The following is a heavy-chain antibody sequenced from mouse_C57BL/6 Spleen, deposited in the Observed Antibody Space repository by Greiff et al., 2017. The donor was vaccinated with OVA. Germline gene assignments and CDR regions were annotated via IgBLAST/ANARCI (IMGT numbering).Heavy chain of an antibody. CDR1: GYTFTDYE. D-gene: IGHD2-12*01. V-gene: IGHV1-15*01. CDR3: TRPTIAFDY. J-gene: IGHJ2*01. CDR2: IDPETGGT. Sequence: QVQLQQSGAELVRPGASVTLSCKASGYTFTDYEMHWVKQTPVHGLEWIGAIDPETGGTAYNQKFKGKAILTADKSSSTAYMELRGLTSEDSAVYYCTRPTIAFDYWGQGTTLTVSS.